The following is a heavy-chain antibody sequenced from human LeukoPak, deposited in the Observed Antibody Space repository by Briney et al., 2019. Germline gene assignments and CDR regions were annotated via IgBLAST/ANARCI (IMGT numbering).Heavy chain of an antibody. CDR3: ARVPSGGDKFDP. Sequence: ASVKVSCKASGGTFSSYAISWVRQATGQGLEWMGWMNPKSGNTGYAQKFQGRVAMTRDTSISTAYMELSSLRSEDTAVYYCARVPSGGDKFDPWGQGTLVTVSS. J-gene: IGHJ5*02. CDR1: GGTFSSYA. D-gene: IGHD4-17*01. CDR2: MNPKSGNT. V-gene: IGHV1-8*02.